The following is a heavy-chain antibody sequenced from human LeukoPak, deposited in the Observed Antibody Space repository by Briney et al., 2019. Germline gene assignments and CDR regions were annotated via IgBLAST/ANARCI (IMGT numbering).Heavy chain of an antibody. CDR2: ISGDGGST. V-gene: IGHV3-43*02. CDR1: GFTFDDYA. CDR3: AKGAVYYYDSSGYYRYYYYYMDV. D-gene: IGHD3-22*01. Sequence: PGGSLRLSCAASGFTFDDYAMNWVRQAPGKGLEWVSLISGDGGSTYYADSVKGGFTISRDNSKNSLYLQMNSLRTEDTALYYCAKGAVYYYDSSGYYRYYYYYMDVWGKGTTVTVSS. J-gene: IGHJ6*03.